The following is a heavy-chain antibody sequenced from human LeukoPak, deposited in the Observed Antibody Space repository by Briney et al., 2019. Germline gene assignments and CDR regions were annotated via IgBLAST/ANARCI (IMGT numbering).Heavy chain of an antibody. D-gene: IGHD3-9*01. V-gene: IGHV3-30*18. CDR2: ISYDGSNK. CDR3: AKDKWTEDYDILTGLVDY. CDR1: GFTFSSYG. Sequence: GGSLRLSCAASGFTFSSYGMHWVRQAPGKGLEWVAVISYDGSNKYYADSVKGRFTISRDNSKNTLYLQMNSLRAEDTAVYYCAKDKWTEDYDILTGLVDYWGQGTLVTVSS. J-gene: IGHJ4*02.